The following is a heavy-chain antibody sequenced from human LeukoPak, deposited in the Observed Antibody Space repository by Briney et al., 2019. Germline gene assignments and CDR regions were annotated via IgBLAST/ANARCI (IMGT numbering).Heavy chain of an antibody. D-gene: IGHD1-14*01. CDR3: TRDRVGGDLTGESLY. V-gene: IGHV1-18*01. CDR1: GYIFNNFG. CDR2: ISAFNGNT. J-gene: IGHJ4*02. Sequence: ASVKVSCKTSGYIFNNFGITWVRQAPGQRLEWMGWISAFNGNTVYTQKVQGRLTLTTDTSTSTAFMELRNLKSDDTGIYYCTRDRVGGDLTGESLYWGQGTLVTVS.